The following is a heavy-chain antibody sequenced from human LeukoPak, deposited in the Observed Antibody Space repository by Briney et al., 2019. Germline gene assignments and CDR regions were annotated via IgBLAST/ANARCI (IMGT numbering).Heavy chain of an antibody. J-gene: IGHJ4*02. Sequence: GASVNVSCKASGYTFTSYDINWVRQAPGQGLEWMGWMNPNSGNTGYAQKFQGRVTMTRNTSISTAYMELSSLRSEDTAVYYCARAWRRFLEWPASGYWGQGTLVTVSS. D-gene: IGHD3-3*01. CDR1: GYTFTSYD. CDR3: ARAWRRFLEWPASGY. CDR2: MNPNSGNT. V-gene: IGHV1-8*01.